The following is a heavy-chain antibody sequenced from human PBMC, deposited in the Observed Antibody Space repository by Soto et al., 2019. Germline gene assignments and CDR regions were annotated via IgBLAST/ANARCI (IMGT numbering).Heavy chain of an antibody. V-gene: IGHV4-30-4*02. CDR3: VRYCSTTKCPFDY. Sequence: SDTLSLTCTVSGGSISSGGSYWGWIRHPPGKGLEWIGYIYYSGNTYFNPSLKSRVTLSVDTSKNQFSLNLSSVTAADTAVYYCVRYCSTTKCPFDYWGQGTLVTVSS. D-gene: IGHD2-2*01. CDR2: IYYSGNT. J-gene: IGHJ4*02. CDR1: GGSISSGGSY.